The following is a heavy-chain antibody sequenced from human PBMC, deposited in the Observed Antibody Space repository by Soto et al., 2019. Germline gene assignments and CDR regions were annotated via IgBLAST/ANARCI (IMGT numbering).Heavy chain of an antibody. CDR3: ARGGWSDNWFVP. D-gene: IGHD6-19*01. Sequence: PSETLSLTCTVSGGSISSYYWSWIRQPPGKGLEWIGYIYYSGSTSYNPSLKSRVSMSADTSKNQFSMKLSSVTAADTAVYYCARGGWSDNWFVPWGQGTLVTVSS. V-gene: IGHV4-59*12. CDR2: IYYSGST. CDR1: GGSISSYY. J-gene: IGHJ5*02.